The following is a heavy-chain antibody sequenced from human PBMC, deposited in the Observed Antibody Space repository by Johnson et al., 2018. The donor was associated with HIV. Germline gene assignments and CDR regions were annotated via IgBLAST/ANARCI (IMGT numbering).Heavy chain of an antibody. CDR1: GFTFSSYA. CDR2: ISGSGGST. V-gene: IGHV3-23*04. CDR3: ASMVTTGGDAFDI. D-gene: IGHD2-21*02. J-gene: IGHJ3*02. Sequence: VQLVESGGGLAQPGGALRLSCAASGFTFSSYAMSWVRQAPGKGLEWVSGISGSGGSTYYADSVKGRFTISRDNAKNSLYLQMTSLRAEDTAVYYCASMVTTGGDAFDIWGQGTMVTVSS.